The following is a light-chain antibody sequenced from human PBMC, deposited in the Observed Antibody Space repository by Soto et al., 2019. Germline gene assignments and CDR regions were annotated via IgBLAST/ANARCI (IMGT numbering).Light chain of an antibody. J-gene: IGLJ2*01. CDR3: LIYYGGAQV. Sequence: QTVVTQEPSLTVSPGGTVTLTCASSTGAVTSGYYPNWFQQKPGQAPRALXXXTSXKXXXXXXXXSGSLLGGKAALTLSGXXXXXXXXYYCLIYYGGAQVFGGGTKLTVL. V-gene: IGLV7-43*01. CDR2: XTS. CDR1: TGAVTSGYY.